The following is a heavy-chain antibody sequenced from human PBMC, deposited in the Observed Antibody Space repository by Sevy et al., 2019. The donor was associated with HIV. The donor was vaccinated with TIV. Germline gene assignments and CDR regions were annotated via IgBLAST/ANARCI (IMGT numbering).Heavy chain of an antibody. Sequence: ASVKVSCKASGGTFSSYAISWVRQAPGQGLEWMGRIIPIFGIANYAQKFQGRVTITADKSTSTAYMELGSLRSEDTAVYYCAGECLYDSSGYRAYGYWGQGTLVTVSS. V-gene: IGHV1-69*04. J-gene: IGHJ4*02. CDR3: AGECLYDSSGYRAYGY. D-gene: IGHD3-22*01. CDR1: GGTFSSYA. CDR2: IIPIFGIA.